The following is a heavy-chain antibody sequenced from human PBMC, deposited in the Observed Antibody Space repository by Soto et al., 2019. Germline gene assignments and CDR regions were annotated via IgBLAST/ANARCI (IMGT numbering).Heavy chain of an antibody. D-gene: IGHD3-22*01. J-gene: IGHJ4*02. CDR3: AKDRGSSGYYPYYFDY. CDR1: GFTFSSYG. Sequence: GGSLRFSCAASGFTFSSYGMHWVRQAPGKGLEWVAVISYDGSNKYYADSVKGRFTISRDNSKNTLYLQMNSLRAEDTAVYYCAKDRGSSGYYPYYFDYWGQGTLVTVSS. V-gene: IGHV3-30*18. CDR2: ISYDGSNK.